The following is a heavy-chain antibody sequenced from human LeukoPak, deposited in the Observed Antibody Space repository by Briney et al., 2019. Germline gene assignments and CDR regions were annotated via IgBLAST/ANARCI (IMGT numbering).Heavy chain of an antibody. J-gene: IGHJ4*02. CDR1: GFTFSAFA. D-gene: IGHD6-19*01. V-gene: IGHV3-23*01. Sequence: SGGSLRLSCAASGFTFSAFAMTWVRQAPGKGLEWVSTITDDGYNTYSADSVKGRITFSRDNSKNTLSLQLRSLRAEDTAVYYCAKDLSYTSGASDHWGQGTLVTVSP. CDR2: ITDDGYNT. CDR3: AKDLSYTSGASDH.